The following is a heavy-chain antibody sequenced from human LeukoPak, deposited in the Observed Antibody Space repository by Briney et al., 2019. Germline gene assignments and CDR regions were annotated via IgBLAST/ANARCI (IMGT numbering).Heavy chain of an antibody. CDR1: GYTFTGYY. V-gene: IGHV1-2*02. D-gene: IGHD3-10*01. J-gene: IGHJ3*01. Sequence: ASVKVSCKASGYTFTGYYMHWVRQAPGQGLEWMGRINPNSGDTKYAQNFQGRVTMTRDTSIDTAYMDLSRLRSDDTAVYYCARVGFERPRSSITVVRGVIRPNAFDLWGQGTKVTVSS. CDR2: INPNSGDT. CDR3: ARVGFERPRSSITVVRGVIRPNAFDL.